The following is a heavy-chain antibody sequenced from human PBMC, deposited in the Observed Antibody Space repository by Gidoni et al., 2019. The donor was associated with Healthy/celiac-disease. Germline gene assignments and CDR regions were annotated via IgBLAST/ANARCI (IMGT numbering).Heavy chain of an antibody. CDR3: AKSDGRYYDILTGYYDY. J-gene: IGHJ4*02. V-gene: IGHV3-23*01. D-gene: IGHD3-9*01. CDR1: GFTFSSYA. Sequence: VQLFESGGGLVQPAASLRLTCAASGFTFSSYAMSWVRQAPGKGLEWVSAISGSGGSTYYADSVKGRFTISRDNSKNTLYLQMNSLRAEDTAVYYCAKSDGRYYDILTGYYDYWGQGTLVTVSS. CDR2: ISGSGGST.